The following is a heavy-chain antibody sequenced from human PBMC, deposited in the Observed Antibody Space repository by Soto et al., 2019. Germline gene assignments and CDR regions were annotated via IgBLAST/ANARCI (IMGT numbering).Heavy chain of an antibody. CDR3: ARGWSGGYCTNGVCLIPQELYYFDY. V-gene: IGHV4-34*01. CDR1: GGSFSGYY. D-gene: IGHD2-8*01. CDR2: INHSGST. J-gene: IGHJ4*02. Sequence: QVQLQQWGAGLLKPSETLSLTCAVYGGSFSGYYWSWIRQPPGKGLEWIGEINHSGSTNYNPSLKSRVTISVDTSKNQFSLKLSSVTAADTAVYYCARGWSGGYCTNGVCLIPQELYYFDYWGQGTLVTVSS.